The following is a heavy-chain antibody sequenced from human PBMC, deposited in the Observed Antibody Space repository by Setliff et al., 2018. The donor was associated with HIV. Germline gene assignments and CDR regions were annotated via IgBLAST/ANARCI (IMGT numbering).Heavy chain of an antibody. CDR2: ISSSSSYT. D-gene: IGHD3-16*01. Sequence: LSLTCTVSGGSISSSSYYWGWIRQAPGKGLEWISYISSSSSYTNYADSLQGRFTISRDNAKNTLSLQMDSLRAEDSAVYYCASRIGQGGMDVWGKGTTVTVS. CDR3: ASRIGQGGMDV. V-gene: IGHV3-11*06. J-gene: IGHJ6*03. CDR1: GGSISSSS.